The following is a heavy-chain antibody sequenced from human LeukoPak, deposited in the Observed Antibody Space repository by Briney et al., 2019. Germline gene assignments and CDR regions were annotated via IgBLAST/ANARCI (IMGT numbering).Heavy chain of an antibody. Sequence: GESLKISCKGSGYSFTNYWSAWVRQMPGKGLEWMGIIYPGDSDTKYSPSFQGQVTISADKSRNTAYLQWSSLKASGTAMYYCARRGVGDGYRDAFDIWGQGTMVTVSS. J-gene: IGHJ3*02. CDR1: GYSFTNYW. D-gene: IGHD5-24*01. CDR2: IYPGDSDT. V-gene: IGHV5-51*01. CDR3: ARRGVGDGYRDAFDI.